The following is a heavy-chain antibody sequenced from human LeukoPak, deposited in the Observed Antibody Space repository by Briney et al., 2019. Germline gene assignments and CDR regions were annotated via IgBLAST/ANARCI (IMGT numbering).Heavy chain of an antibody. CDR2: IIPILGIA. CDR3: ARDPGLAVAGTGVSY. J-gene: IGHJ4*02. V-gene: IGHV1-69*04. CDR1: GGTFSSYA. Sequence: GSSVKVSCKASGGTFSSYAISWVRQAPGQGLEWMGRIIPILGIANYAQKFQGRVTITADKSTSTAYMELSSLRSEDTAVYYCARDPGLAVAGTGVSYWGQGTLVTVSS. D-gene: IGHD6-19*01.